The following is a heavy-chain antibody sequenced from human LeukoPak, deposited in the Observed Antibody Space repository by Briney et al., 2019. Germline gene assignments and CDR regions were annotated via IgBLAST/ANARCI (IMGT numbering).Heavy chain of an antibody. D-gene: IGHD3-22*01. CDR2: INHSGST. CDR3: ARGGWYYYDSSGYCTFDY. CDR1: GGPFSGYY. Sequence: SETLSLTCAVYGGPFSGYYWSWIRQPPGKGLEWIGEINHSGSTNYNPSLKSRVTISVDTSKNQFSLKLSSVTAADTAVYYCARGGWYYYDSSGYCTFDYWGQGTLVTVSS. V-gene: IGHV4-34*01. J-gene: IGHJ4*02.